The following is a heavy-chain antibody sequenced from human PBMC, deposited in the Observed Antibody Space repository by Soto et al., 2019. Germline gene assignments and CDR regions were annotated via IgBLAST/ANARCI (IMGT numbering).Heavy chain of an antibody. Sequence: QVQLQESGPGLVKPSETLSLTCTVSGGSISSYYWSWIRQPPGKGLEWIGYIYSSGSTNYNPSLKSRVTISVDTSKNQFSLKLSSVTAADTAVYYCARSEYSSSWYRWFDPWGQGTLVTVSS. D-gene: IGHD6-13*01. J-gene: IGHJ5*02. CDR3: ARSEYSSSWYRWFDP. V-gene: IGHV4-59*01. CDR1: GGSISSYY. CDR2: IYSSGST.